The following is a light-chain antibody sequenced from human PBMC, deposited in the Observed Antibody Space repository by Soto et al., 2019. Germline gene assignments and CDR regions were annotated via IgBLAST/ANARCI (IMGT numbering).Light chain of an antibody. CDR2: GAS. V-gene: IGKV3-15*01. CDR1: QTVSSSY. CDR3: QQYNNWPRT. Sequence: SPGTLSLSKGERATLSCRASQTVSSSYLAWYQQKPGQAPRLLIYGASTRATGIPARFSGSGSGTEFTLTISSLQSEDFAVYYCQQYNNWPRTFAQRSKVAIK. J-gene: IGKJ1*01.